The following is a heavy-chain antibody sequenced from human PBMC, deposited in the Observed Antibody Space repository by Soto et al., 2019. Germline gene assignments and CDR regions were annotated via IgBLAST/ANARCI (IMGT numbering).Heavy chain of an antibody. CDR2: IYPGDSDT. J-gene: IGHJ6*02. CDR1: GYSFTSYW. CDR3: AGGGVRGVITRTRDYYGMDV. V-gene: IGHV5-51*01. Sequence: PGESLKISCKGTGYSFTSYWICWVRQMPVKGLEWMGIIYPGDSDTRYSPSFQGQVTISADKSISTAYLQWSSLKASDTAMYYCAGGGVRGVITRTRDYYGMDVWGQGTTVTVSS. D-gene: IGHD3-10*01.